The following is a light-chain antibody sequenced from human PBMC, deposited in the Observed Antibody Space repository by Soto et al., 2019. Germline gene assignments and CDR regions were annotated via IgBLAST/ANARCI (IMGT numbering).Light chain of an antibody. CDR3: QQYGSSAPIT. Sequence: EIGLTQSPATLSLSPGERATLSCMASQSVSSYLAWYQQKPGQAPRLLIYDASNRATGIPARFSGSGSGTDFTLTISSLEPEDFAVYYCQQYGSSAPITFGQGTRLEIK. CDR2: DAS. J-gene: IGKJ5*01. CDR1: QSVSSY. V-gene: IGKV3-11*01.